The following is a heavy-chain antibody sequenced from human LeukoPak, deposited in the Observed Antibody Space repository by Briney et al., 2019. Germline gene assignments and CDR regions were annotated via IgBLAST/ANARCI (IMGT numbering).Heavy chain of an antibody. V-gene: IGHV1-2*02. Sequence: GASVKVSCKASGYTFTGYYMHWVRQAPGQGLEWMGWINPNSGGTNYAQKFQGRVTMTRDTSISTAYMELSRLRSDDTAVYYCARDLLVEAVNNDYWGQGTLVTVSS. CDR2: INPNSGGT. CDR1: GYTFTGYY. D-gene: IGHD1/OR15-1a*01. CDR3: ARDLLVEAVNNDY. J-gene: IGHJ4*02.